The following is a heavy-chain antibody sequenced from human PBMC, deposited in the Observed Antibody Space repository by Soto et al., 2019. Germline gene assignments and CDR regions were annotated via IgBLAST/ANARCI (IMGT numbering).Heavy chain of an antibody. D-gene: IGHD3-10*01. CDR1: GFTFSSYS. J-gene: IGHJ4*02. Sequence: SGASLRLSCAASGFTFSSYSMSWVRQAPRKGLEWVSGLRTGSDDGTTYYADSARGRFTISREISKNALFLQMNSLRAEDTAIYYCAKKVNSSPGSQYFDYWAQGTLVTVYS. CDR3: AKKVNSSPGSQYFDY. CDR2: LRTGSDDGTT. V-gene: IGHV3-23*01.